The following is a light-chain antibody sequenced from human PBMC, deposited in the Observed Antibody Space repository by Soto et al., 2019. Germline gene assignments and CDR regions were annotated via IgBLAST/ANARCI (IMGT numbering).Light chain of an antibody. Sequence: EIVMTQSPATLSVSPGERATLSCRASQSVNSKLAWYQQRPGQAPRLLIYAASTRATGFPARISGSGSGTEFTLTISSLQSEDFAVYYCQQYNNWPWTFGQGTKVEIK. CDR2: AAS. V-gene: IGKV3-15*01. CDR1: QSVNSK. J-gene: IGKJ1*01. CDR3: QQYNNWPWT.